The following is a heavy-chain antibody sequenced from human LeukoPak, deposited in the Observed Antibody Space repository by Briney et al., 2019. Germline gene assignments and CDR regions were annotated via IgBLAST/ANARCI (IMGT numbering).Heavy chain of an antibody. J-gene: IGHJ4*02. D-gene: IGHD3-16*01. V-gene: IGHV3-7*03. Sequence: TGGSLRLSCAASGFTFSIYWISWVRQAPRKGLEWVANIKQDGNEKYYVDSVKGRFSISRDNAKNSLYLQMNSLRAEDTALYYCARGGLYPYYFDYWGQGTLVTVSS. CDR1: GFTFSIYW. CDR3: ARGGLYPYYFDY. CDR2: IKQDGNEK.